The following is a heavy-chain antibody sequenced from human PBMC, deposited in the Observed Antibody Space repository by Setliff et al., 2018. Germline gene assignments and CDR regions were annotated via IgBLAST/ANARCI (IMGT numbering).Heavy chain of an antibody. J-gene: IGHJ4*02. Sequence: KSSETLSLTCTVSGGSISSSSYYWGWIRQPPGKGLEWIGEINHSGSTNYNPSLKSRVTISDTSKNQFSLILSSVTAADTAVYYCASERESASRQTYFDSWGQGTLVTVSS. CDR1: GGSISSSSYY. CDR3: ASERESASRQTYFDS. D-gene: IGHD2-15*01. V-gene: IGHV4-39*07. CDR2: INHSGST.